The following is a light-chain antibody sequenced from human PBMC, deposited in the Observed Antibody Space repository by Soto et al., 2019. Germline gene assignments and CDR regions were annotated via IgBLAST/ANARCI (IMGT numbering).Light chain of an antibody. Sequence: DVVMTQSPLSLPVTLGQPASISCRYSQSLAYSDGNTYLNWFQQRTGQAPRRLIYSVSNRYSGVTDRFSGSGSGTDFKLKISRVEDEDIGIYYCMQGTLWPYTCGQGTKLEI. V-gene: IGKV2-30*01. J-gene: IGKJ2*01. CDR1: QSLAYSDGNTY. CDR3: MQGTLWPYT. CDR2: SVS.